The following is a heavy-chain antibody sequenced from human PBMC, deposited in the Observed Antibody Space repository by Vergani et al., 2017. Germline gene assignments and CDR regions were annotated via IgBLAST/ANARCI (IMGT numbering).Heavy chain of an antibody. V-gene: IGHV1-69*06. Sequence: QVQLVQSGAEVKKPGSSVKVSCKASGGTFSTYAINWVRQAPGQGLEWMGGIIPIFGTANDAQKFQDRVTLTADKSTSTAYMERGSLRSECTAVYYCAREPGTYSSTWYVYHSGRDVWGQGTTVTVSS. J-gene: IGHJ6*02. CDR1: GGTFSTYA. D-gene: IGHD6-13*01. CDR3: AREPGTYSSTWYVYHSGRDV. CDR2: IIPIFGTA.